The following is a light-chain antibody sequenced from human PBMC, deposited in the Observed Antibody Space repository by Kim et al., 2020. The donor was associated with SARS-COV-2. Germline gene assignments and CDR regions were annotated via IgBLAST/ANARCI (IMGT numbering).Light chain of an antibody. CDR2: KAS. Sequence: DIQMTQSPSTLSASVGDRVTITCRASQSISSWLAWYQQKPGKAPKLLIYKASSLESGVPSRFSGSGSGTEFTLTISSLQPDDFATYYCQQYNSYPITFGPGTKGDI. CDR1: QSISSW. V-gene: IGKV1-5*03. J-gene: IGKJ3*01. CDR3: QQYNSYPIT.